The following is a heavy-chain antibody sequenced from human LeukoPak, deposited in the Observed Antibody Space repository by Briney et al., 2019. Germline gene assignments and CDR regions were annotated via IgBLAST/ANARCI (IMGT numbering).Heavy chain of an antibody. J-gene: IGHJ6*02. CDR2: MNPKSGNT. CDR1: EYTFTTYD. Sequence: ASVKVSCKASEYTFTTYDINWVRQATGQELEWMGWMNPKSGNTGYAQKFQGRVTMTRNTSISTAYMELSSLRSEDTAVYYCARRNSAQRPPRTMDVWGQGTTVTVSS. V-gene: IGHV1-8*01. CDR3: ARRNSAQRPPRTMDV. D-gene: IGHD6-25*01.